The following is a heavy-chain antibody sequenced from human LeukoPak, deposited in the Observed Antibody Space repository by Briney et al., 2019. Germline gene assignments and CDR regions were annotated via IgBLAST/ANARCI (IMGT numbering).Heavy chain of an antibody. J-gene: IGHJ4*02. V-gene: IGHV3-7*03. D-gene: IGHD2-15*01. CDR3: VRGNPFGGY. CDR1: GFTLSSYW. CDR2: IKQDGSEI. Sequence: GGSLRLSCAASGFTLSSYWMIWVRQAPGKGLEWVVNIKQDGSEIPYVDSVKGRFTISRDNAKNSLYLQMNSLRAEDTAVYYCVRGNPFGGYWGQGTLVTVSS.